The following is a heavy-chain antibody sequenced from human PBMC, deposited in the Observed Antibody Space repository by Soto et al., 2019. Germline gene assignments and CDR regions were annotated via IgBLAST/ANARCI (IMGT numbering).Heavy chain of an antibody. CDR1: GGTFSSYA. V-gene: IGHV1-69*13. D-gene: IGHD3-3*01. Sequence: SVKVSCKASGGTFSSYAISWVRQAPGQGPEWMGGIIPIFGTANYAHKFQGRVTITADESTSTAYMELSSLRSEDTAVYYCARALLPSYDFWSGLGYWGQGTLVTVSS. J-gene: IGHJ4*02. CDR3: ARALLPSYDFWSGLGY. CDR2: IIPIFGTA.